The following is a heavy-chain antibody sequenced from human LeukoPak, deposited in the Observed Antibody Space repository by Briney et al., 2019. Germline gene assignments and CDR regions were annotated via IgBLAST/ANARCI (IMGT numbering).Heavy chain of an antibody. V-gene: IGHV1-58*01. CDR1: VFTFTSSA. CDR2: IVVGSGNT. D-gene: IGHD6-13*01. J-gene: IGHJ4*02. Sequence: SVKVSCKASVFTFTSSAVQWVRQARGQRLEWIGWIVVGSGNTNYAQKFQERVTITRDMSTSTAYMELSSLRSEDTAVYYCAAMVEQRLVQSGGFDYWGQGTLVTVSS. CDR3: AAMVEQRLVQSGGFDY.